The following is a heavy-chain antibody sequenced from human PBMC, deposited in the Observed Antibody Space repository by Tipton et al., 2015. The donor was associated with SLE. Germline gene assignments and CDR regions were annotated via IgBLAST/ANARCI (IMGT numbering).Heavy chain of an antibody. V-gene: IGHV3-23*01. CDR2: ISSSSSYK. Sequence: SLRLSCAASGFTFSSYAMSWVRQAPGKGLEWVSSISSSSSYKYYADSVKGRFTISRDNSKNTLYLQMNSPRAEDTAVYYCAKGEVVTLFDYWGQGTLVTVSS. D-gene: IGHD3-22*01. CDR1: GFTFSSYA. CDR3: AKGEVVTLFDY. J-gene: IGHJ4*02.